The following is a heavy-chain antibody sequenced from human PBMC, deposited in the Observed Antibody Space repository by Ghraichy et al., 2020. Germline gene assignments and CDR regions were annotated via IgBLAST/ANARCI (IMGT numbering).Heavy chain of an antibody. J-gene: IGHJ4*02. V-gene: IGHV1-2*02. CDR2: INPKSGGT. CDR1: GYTFTGHY. CDR3: ARAVYSDFWSGPFDY. D-gene: IGHD3-3*01. Sequence: ASVKVSCKASGYTFTGHYIHWVRQAPGQGLEWMGWINPKSGGTNFAQQFQGRVTVTRDTSINTIYMELSRLRSDDTAVYYCARAVYSDFWSGPFDYWGQGTLVTVSS.